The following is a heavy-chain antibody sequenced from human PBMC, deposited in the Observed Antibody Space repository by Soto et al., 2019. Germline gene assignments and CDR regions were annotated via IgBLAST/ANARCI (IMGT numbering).Heavy chain of an antibody. CDR2: IWYDGSNK. CDR1: GFTFSSYG. CDR3: ARDRDYGDYLIPVHLNYYYYYGMDV. D-gene: IGHD4-17*01. V-gene: IGHV3-33*01. Sequence: GGSLRLSCAASGFTFSSYGMHWVRQAPGKGLEWVAVIWYDGSNKYYADSVKGRFTISRDNSKNTLYLQMNSLRAEDTAVYYCARDRDYGDYLIPVHLNYYYYYGMDVWGQGTTVTVSS. J-gene: IGHJ6*02.